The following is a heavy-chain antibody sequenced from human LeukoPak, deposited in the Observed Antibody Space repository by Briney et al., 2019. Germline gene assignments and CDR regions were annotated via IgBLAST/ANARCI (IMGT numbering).Heavy chain of an antibody. CDR2: MNPNSGNT. V-gene: IGHV1-8*02. CDR1: GYTFTSYD. CDR3: ARDLYGDYVGYFDY. J-gene: IGHJ4*02. D-gene: IGHD4-17*01. Sequence: ASVKVSCKASGYTFTSYDINWVRQATGQGLEWMGWMNPNSGNTGYAQKLQGRVTMTTDTSTSTAYMELRSLRSDDTAVYYCARDLYGDYVGYFDYWGQGTLVTVSS.